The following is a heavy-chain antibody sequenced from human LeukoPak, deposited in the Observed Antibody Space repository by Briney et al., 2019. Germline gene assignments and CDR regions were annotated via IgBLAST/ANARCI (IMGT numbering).Heavy chain of an antibody. Sequence: PSETLSLTCTVSGGSISSYYWSWIRQPPGKGLEWIGCIYYSGSTNYNPSLKSRVTISVDTSKNQFSLKLSSVTAADTAVYYCARGRGPYYDSSGYYRDAFDIWGQGTMVTVSS. J-gene: IGHJ3*02. V-gene: IGHV4-59*01. CDR1: GGSISSYY. CDR3: ARGRGPYYDSSGYYRDAFDI. CDR2: IYYSGST. D-gene: IGHD3-22*01.